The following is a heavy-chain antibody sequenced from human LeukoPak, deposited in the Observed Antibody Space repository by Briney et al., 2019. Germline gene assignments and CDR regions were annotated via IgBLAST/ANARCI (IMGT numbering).Heavy chain of an antibody. V-gene: IGHV4-4*07. CDR3: ARSTFHWGFDY. Sequence: SETLSLTCTVSGGSISSYYWSWIRQPAGKGLEWIGRIYYSGSTNYNPSLKSRVTISVDTSKNQFSLKLSSVTAADTAVYYCARSTFHWGFDYWGQGTLVTVSS. D-gene: IGHD7-27*01. J-gene: IGHJ4*02. CDR2: IYYSGST. CDR1: GGSISSYY.